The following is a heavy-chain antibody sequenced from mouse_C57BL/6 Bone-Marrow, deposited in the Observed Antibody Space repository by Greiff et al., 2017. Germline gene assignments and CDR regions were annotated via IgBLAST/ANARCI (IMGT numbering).Heavy chain of an antibody. Sequence: QVQLQQPGAELVKPGASVKLSCKASGYTFTSYWMHWVKQRHGQGLEWIGMIHPNSGSTNYNEKFKSKATLTVDKSSSTAYMQLSSLTSEDSAVYYFATKSYYYGSIGYFEFWGTGTTVTVSS. D-gene: IGHD1-1*01. CDR3: ATKSYYYGSIGYFEF. V-gene: IGHV1-64*01. CDR2: IHPNSGST. CDR1: GYTFTSYW. J-gene: IGHJ1*03.